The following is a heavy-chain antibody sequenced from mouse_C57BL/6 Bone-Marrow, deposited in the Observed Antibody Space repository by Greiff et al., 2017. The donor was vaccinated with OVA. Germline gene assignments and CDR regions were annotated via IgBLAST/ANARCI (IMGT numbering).Heavy chain of an antibody. CDR1: GYAFTNYL. V-gene: IGHV1-54*01. J-gene: IGHJ3*01. CDR2: INPGSGGT. Sequence: VQLQQSGAELVRPGTSVKVSCKASGYAFTNYLIEWVKQRPGQGLEWIGVINPGSGGTNYNEKFKGKATLTADKSSSTAYMQLSSLTSEDSAVYFCARNNYKVAYWGRGTLVTVSA. D-gene: IGHD1-1*01. CDR3: ARNNYKVAY.